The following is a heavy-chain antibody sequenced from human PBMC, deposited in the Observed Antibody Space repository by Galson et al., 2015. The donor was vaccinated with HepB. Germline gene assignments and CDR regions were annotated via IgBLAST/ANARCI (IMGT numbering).Heavy chain of an antibody. V-gene: IGHV1-2*02. CDR3: ARSSSGWYAWFDP. D-gene: IGHD6-19*01. CDR2: INPNSGGT. CDR1: GYTFTGYY. Sequence: SVKVSCKASGYTFTGYYMHWVRQAPGQGLEWMGWINPNSGGTNYAQKFQGRVTMTRDTSTSTAYMELSSLMSDDTAVYYCARSSSGWYAWFDPWGQGTLVTVSA. J-gene: IGHJ5*02.